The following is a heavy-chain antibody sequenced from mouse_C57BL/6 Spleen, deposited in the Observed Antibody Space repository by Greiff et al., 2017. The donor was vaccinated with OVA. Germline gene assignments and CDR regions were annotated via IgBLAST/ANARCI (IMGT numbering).Heavy chain of an antibody. D-gene: IGHD1-1*01. CDR1: GFTFSSYA. J-gene: IGHJ2*01. Sequence: EVHLVESGGGLVKPGGSLKLSCAASGFTFSSYAMSWVRQTPEKRLEWVATISDGGSYTYYPDNVQGRFTISRDNAKNNLYLQMSHLKSEDTAMYYCARALRYYYGRYFDYGGQGTTLTVSS. V-gene: IGHV5-4*01. CDR2: ISDGGSYT. CDR3: ARALRYYYGRYFDY.